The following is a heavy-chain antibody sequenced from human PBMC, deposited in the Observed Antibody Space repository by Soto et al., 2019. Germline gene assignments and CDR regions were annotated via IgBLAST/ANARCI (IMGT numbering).Heavy chain of an antibody. V-gene: IGHV1-18*01. D-gene: IGHD1-7*01. Sequence: ASVKVSCKASGYTFTSYGISWVRQAPGQGLEWTGWISAYNGNTNYAQKLQGRVTMTTDTSTSTAYMGLRSLRSDDTAVYYCARLNSPYYYYGMDVWGQGTTVTVSS. CDR3: ARLNSPYYYYGMDV. CDR2: ISAYNGNT. CDR1: GYTFTSYG. J-gene: IGHJ6*02.